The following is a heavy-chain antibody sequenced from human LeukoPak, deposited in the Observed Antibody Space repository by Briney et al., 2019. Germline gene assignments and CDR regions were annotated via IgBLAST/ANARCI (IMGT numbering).Heavy chain of an antibody. CDR3: ATRDSYYDFWSGYYYMDV. Sequence: PGGSLRLSCAASGFTFSDYYMNWIRQAPGKGLEWVSYISSSGSTINYADSVKGRFTISRDNAKNSLYLQINSLRADDTAVYYCATRDSYYDFWSGYYYMDVWGKGTTVTVSS. CDR2: ISSSGSTI. J-gene: IGHJ6*03. CDR1: GFTFSDYY. V-gene: IGHV3-11*01. D-gene: IGHD3-3*01.